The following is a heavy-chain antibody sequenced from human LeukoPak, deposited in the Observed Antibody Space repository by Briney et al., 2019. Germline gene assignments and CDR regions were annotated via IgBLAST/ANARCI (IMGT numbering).Heavy chain of an antibody. CDR1: GVSFSGYY. Sequence: SETLSLTCAVYGVSFSGYYWSWIRQPPGKGLEWIGEINHSGSTNYNPSLKSRVTTPVDTSKNQFSLKLSSVTAADTAVYYCARHHYDFWSGYYKGYYYYMDVWGKGTTVTVSS. V-gene: IGHV4-34*01. D-gene: IGHD3-3*01. CDR3: ARHHYDFWSGYYKGYYYYMDV. CDR2: INHSGST. J-gene: IGHJ6*03.